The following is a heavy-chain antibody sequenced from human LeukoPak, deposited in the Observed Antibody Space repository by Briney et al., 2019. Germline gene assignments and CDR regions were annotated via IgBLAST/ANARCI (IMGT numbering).Heavy chain of an antibody. J-gene: IGHJ6*03. Sequence: ASVTVSCKASGYTFTGYYMHWVRQAPGQGLEWMGWINPNSGGTNYAQKFQGRVTMTRDTSISTAYMELSRLRSDDTAVYYCARTTGYCYYYMDVWGKGTTVTVSS. CDR2: INPNSGGT. V-gene: IGHV1-2*02. D-gene: IGHD3-9*01. CDR1: GYTFTGYY. CDR3: ARTTGYCYYYMDV.